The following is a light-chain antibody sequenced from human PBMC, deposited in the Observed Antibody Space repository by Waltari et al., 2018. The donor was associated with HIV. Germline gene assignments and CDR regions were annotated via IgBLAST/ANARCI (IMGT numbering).Light chain of an antibody. CDR1: SSDVGGYNY. Sequence: QSALTQPPSASGSPGQSVTISCTGPSSDVGGYNYVSWYQQHPGKAPKLMIYEVSKRPSGFPDRFSGSKSGNTASLTVSGLQAEDEADYYCSSYAGSSSVVFGGGTKLTVL. V-gene: IGLV2-8*01. CDR2: EVS. CDR3: SSYAGSSSVV. J-gene: IGLJ2*01.